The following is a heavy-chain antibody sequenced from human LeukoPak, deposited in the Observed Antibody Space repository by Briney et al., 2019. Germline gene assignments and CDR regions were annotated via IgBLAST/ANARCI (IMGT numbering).Heavy chain of an antibody. Sequence: ASVKVSCKASGGTFSSYAISWVRQAPGQGLEWMGGIIPIFGTANYAQKFQGRVTITADEYTSTAYMELSSLRSEDTAVYYCASPIGAAGNREDFDYWGQGTLVTVSS. CDR2: IIPIFGTA. CDR3: ASPIGAAGNREDFDY. V-gene: IGHV1-69*13. J-gene: IGHJ4*02. D-gene: IGHD6-13*01. CDR1: GGTFSSYA.